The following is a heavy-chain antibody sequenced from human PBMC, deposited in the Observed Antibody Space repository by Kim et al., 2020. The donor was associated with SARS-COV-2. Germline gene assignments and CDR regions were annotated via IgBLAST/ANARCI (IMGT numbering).Heavy chain of an antibody. Sequence: DAVKGRSTTSRENSKNPLYLQMNSLRAEDTAVYYCAKDGLYYYYYYGMDVWGQGTTVTVSS. V-gene: IGHV3-23*01. CDR3: AKDGLYYYYYYGMDV. J-gene: IGHJ6*02.